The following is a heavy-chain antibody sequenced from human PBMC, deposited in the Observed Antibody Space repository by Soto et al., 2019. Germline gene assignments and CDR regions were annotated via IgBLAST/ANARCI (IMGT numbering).Heavy chain of an antibody. Sequence: GGSLRLSCAASGFTFSSYSMNWVRQAPGKELEWVSYISSSSSTIYYADSVKGRFTISRDNAKNSLYLQMNSLRDEDTAVYYCARDTQDDFWSGYYRDYWGQGTLVTVSS. V-gene: IGHV3-48*02. CDR2: ISSSSSTI. CDR3: ARDTQDDFWSGYYRDY. CDR1: GFTFSSYS. J-gene: IGHJ4*02. D-gene: IGHD3-3*01.